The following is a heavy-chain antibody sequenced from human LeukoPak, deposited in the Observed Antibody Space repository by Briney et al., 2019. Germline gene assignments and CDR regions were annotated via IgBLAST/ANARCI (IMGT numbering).Heavy chain of an antibody. CDR1: GFTFSNYA. J-gene: IGHJ6*02. D-gene: IGHD1-26*01. CDR3: AKDMAATSYYYYYGMDV. Sequence: GGSLRLSCAASGFTFSNYALNWVRQAPGKGLEWVSLISGDGGSTYYADSVKGRFTISRDDSKNSLYLQMNSLRTEDTALYYCAKDMAATSYYYYYGMDVWGQGTTVTVSS. CDR2: ISGDGGST. V-gene: IGHV3-43*02.